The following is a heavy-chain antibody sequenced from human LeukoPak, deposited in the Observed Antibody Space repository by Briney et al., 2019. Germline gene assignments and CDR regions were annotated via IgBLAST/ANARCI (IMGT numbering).Heavy chain of an antibody. CDR1: GFTFSSYG. V-gene: IGHV3-21*01. D-gene: IGHD5-24*01. CDR3: ARGGEMATQLSFYLDY. Sequence: GGSLRLSCAASGFTFSSYGMHWVRQAPGKGLEWVSSISTSSSYIYYADSVKGRFTISRDNAKNSLFLQMNSLRAEDTAVYYCARGGEMATQLSFYLDYWGQGTLVTVSS. CDR2: ISTSSSYI. J-gene: IGHJ4*02.